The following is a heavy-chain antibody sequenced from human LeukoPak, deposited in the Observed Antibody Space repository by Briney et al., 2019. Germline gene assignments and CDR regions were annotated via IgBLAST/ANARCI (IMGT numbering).Heavy chain of an antibody. Sequence: SDTLSLTCAVSGASMSNYHWSWLRQPPGRGREYIGYVYNSGSTFYNPSLKSRVTISADTSRKQFPLKLKSGTATDTAVYYCARGTGGYRFDPWGQGILVSVSS. J-gene: IGHJ5*02. D-gene: IGHD1-1*01. CDR2: VYNSGST. CDR3: ARGTGGYRFDP. CDR1: GASMSNYH. V-gene: IGHV4-59*13.